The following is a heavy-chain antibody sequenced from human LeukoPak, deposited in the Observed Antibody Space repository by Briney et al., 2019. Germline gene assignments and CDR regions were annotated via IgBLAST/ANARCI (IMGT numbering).Heavy chain of an antibody. CDR1: GYTFTSHY. D-gene: IGHD2-15*01. CDR2: INPSGGRT. CDR3: ARSDHFEVAATRDWYFDL. Sequence: ASVKVSCKASGYTFTSHYMHWVRHAPGQGLEWMGIINPSGGRTTYAQKFQGRVTMTRDMSTSTVYMELSSLRSEDTAVYYCARSDHFEVAATRDWYFDLWGRGTLVTVSS. V-gene: IGHV1-46*01. J-gene: IGHJ2*01.